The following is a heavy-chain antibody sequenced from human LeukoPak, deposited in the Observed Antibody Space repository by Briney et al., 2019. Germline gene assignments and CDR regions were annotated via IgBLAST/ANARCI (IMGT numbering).Heavy chain of an antibody. Sequence: GGSLRLSCEVSGFPVRSRYMTWVRQPPGKGLECVAVIYSGGTTYHIDSVKGRYTISRDISKSTMYLEMNNLRVEDTATYYCASLEGGPSDGRWGQGTLVIVSS. CDR3: ASLEGGPSDGR. CDR2: IYSGGTT. CDR1: GFPVRSRY. J-gene: IGHJ4*02. V-gene: IGHV3-53*01. D-gene: IGHD3-3*01.